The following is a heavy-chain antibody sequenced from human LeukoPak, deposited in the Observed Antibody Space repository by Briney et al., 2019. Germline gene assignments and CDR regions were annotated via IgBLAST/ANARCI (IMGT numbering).Heavy chain of an antibody. J-gene: IGHJ3*02. CDR1: GFTFSSYG. CDR2: ISYDGSNK. Sequence: PGGSLRLSCAASGFTFSSYGTHWVRQAPGKGLEWVAVISYDGSNKYYADSVKGRFTISRDNSKNTLYLQMNSLRAEDTAVYYCARDERGIAAAAFDIWGQGTMVTVSS. D-gene: IGHD6-13*01. V-gene: IGHV3-30*03. CDR3: ARDERGIAAAAFDI.